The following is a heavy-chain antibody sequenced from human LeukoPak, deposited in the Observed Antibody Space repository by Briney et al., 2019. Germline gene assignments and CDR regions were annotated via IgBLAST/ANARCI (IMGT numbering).Heavy chain of an antibody. CDR2: IYYSGST. CDR3: ARDDGDTVDY. D-gene: IGHD4-17*01. J-gene: IGHJ4*02. Sequence: SETLSLTCTVSGGSISSGGYYWSWIRQHPGKGLEWIGYIYYSGSTNYNPSLKSRVTISVDTSKNQFSLKLSSVTAADTAVYYCARDDGDTVDYWGQGTLVTVSS. CDR1: GGSISSGGYY. V-gene: IGHV4-61*08.